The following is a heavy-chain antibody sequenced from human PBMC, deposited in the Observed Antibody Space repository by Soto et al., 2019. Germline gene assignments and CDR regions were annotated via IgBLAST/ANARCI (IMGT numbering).Heavy chain of an antibody. CDR2: ISAYNGNT. CDR1: GYTFTNYA. J-gene: IGHJ4*02. V-gene: IGHV1-18*01. Sequence: QVQLVQSGAEVKKPGASVKVSCKASGYTFTNYAFSWVRQAPGQGLEWMRWISAYNGNTNYPQKLQGRVTMTTDTSTSTAYMELRSLRSADTAVYYCARDLAAAGPFDCWGQGTLVTVSS. D-gene: IGHD6-13*01. CDR3: ARDLAAAGPFDC.